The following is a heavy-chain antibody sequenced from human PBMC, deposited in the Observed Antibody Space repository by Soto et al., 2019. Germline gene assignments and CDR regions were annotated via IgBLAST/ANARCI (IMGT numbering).Heavy chain of an antibody. D-gene: IGHD1-1*01. J-gene: IGHJ6*02. V-gene: IGHV1-69*12. CDR2: INPIFPTP. CDR3: ARDKERQQLGGNYYYGIDV. CDR1: GGTFGNSA. Sequence: QVQLVQSGAEVKKPGSSVTVSCKASGGTFGNSAISWVRQAPGQGLEWMGGINPIFPTPDYAQKCQGRVTITADESTSTAYMELTSLRCEDTAVYYCARDKERQQLGGNYYYGIDVWGQWTTVTVPS.